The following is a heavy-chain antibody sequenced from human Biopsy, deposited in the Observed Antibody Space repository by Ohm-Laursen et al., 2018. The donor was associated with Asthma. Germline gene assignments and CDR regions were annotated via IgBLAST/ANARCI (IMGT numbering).Heavy chain of an antibody. CDR1: GYTFNSVA. V-gene: IGHV1-2*06. Sequence: SVKVSCKASGYTFNSVAVMWVRQAPGQGLEWMGRINPNSGGTNYAQKFQGRVTMTSDTSISTAYMELSRLRSDDTALYYCARGQKSPGDRWFDPWGQGTLVTVSS. CDR2: INPNSGGT. CDR3: ARGQKSPGDRWFDP. J-gene: IGHJ5*02. D-gene: IGHD7-27*01.